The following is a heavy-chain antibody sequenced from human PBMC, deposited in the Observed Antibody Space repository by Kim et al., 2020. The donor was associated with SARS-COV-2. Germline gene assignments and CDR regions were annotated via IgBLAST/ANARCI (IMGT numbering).Heavy chain of an antibody. D-gene: IGHD2-15*01. CDR3: AREKWDIVVVVPAPYGMDV. J-gene: IGHJ6*02. V-gene: IGHV3-48*03. CDR1: GFTFSSYE. CDR2: ISSSGSTI. Sequence: GGSLRLSCAASGFTFSSYEMNWVRQAPGKGLEWVSYISSSGSTIYYADSVKGRFTISRDNAKNSLYLQMNSLRAEDTAVYYCAREKWDIVVVVPAPYGMDVWGHGTAVTVSS.